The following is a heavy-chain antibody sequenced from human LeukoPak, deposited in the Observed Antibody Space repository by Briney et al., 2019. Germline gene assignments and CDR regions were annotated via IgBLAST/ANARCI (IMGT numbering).Heavy chain of an antibody. V-gene: IGHV3-9*03. CDR1: GFTFSSYS. CDR2: ISWNSGSI. Sequence: GGSLRLSCAASGFTFSSYSMNWVRQAPGKGLEWVSGISWNSGSIGYADSVKGRFTISRDNAKNSLYLQMNSLRAEDMALYYCAKASREYQLLADAFDIWGQGTMVTVSS. D-gene: IGHD2-2*01. J-gene: IGHJ3*02. CDR3: AKASREYQLLADAFDI.